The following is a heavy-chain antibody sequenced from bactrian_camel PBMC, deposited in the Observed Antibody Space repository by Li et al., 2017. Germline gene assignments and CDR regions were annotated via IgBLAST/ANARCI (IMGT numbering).Heavy chain of an antibody. CDR1: RIAGAYS. Sequence: VQLVESGGGSVQAGGSLRLSCSASRIAGAYSMGWFRPAPGKEREGVAAIDSDGVTSYAGSVNGRFTISIDNADNTLYLQMNDLMPEDTAMYYCAASSSEKGLLFRLLGPIPDSYWGQGTQVTVS. CDR2: IDSDGVT. D-gene: IGHD3*01. J-gene: IGHJ4*01. V-gene: IGHV3S53*01. CDR3: AASSSEKGLLFRLLGPIPDSY.